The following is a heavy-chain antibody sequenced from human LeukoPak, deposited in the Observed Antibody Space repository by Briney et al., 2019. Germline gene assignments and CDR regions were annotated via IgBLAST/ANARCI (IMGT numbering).Heavy chain of an antibody. CDR3: ARTIVGATGGFDY. J-gene: IGHJ4*02. CDR2: IIPIFGTA. D-gene: IGHD1-26*01. Sequence: SVNVSCKASGGNFSSYAISWVRQAAGQGLEGMGGIIPIFGTANYAQKFQGRVTITTDESTSTAYMELSSLRSEDTAVYYCARTIVGATGGFDYWGQGTLVTVSS. CDR1: GGNFSSYA. V-gene: IGHV1-69*05.